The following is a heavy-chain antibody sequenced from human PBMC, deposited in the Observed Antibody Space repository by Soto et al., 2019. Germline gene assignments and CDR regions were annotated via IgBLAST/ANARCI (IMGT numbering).Heavy chain of an antibody. Sequence: SETLSLTCSGSGASIAGSSYWSWIRQPSGKGLEWIGRFSLSGTTNYSPSLRSRVTMSADVSKNQFSLRLTSVTAADTALYYCARGMTPPGAPAWYYFDSWGQGTLVTVSS. CDR1: GASIAGSSY. V-gene: IGHV4-4*07. CDR3: ARGMTPPGAPAWYYFDS. J-gene: IGHJ4*02. D-gene: IGHD2-8*02. CDR2: FSLSGTT.